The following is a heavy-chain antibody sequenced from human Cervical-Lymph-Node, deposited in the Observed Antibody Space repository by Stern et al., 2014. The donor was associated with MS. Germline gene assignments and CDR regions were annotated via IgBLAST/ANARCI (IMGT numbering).Heavy chain of an antibody. J-gene: IGHJ3*02. CDR1: GFTFSSYS. V-gene: IGHV3-21*01. Sequence: EVQLVESGGGLVKPGGSLRLSCAASGFTFSSYSMNWVRQAPGKGLEWVSSISSSRSQIYYADSVKGRFTISRDNAKNSLYLQMNSLRAEDTAVYYCARDQKDDYYDSSGYYDSAFDIWGQGTMVTVSS. D-gene: IGHD3-22*01. CDR3: ARDQKDDYYDSSGYYDSAFDI. CDR2: ISSSRSQI.